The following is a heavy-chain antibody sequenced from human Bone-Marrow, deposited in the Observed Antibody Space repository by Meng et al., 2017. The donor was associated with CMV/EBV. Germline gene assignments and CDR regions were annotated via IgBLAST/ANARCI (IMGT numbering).Heavy chain of an antibody. Sequence: SGPTLVKPTQTLTLTCTFSGFSLSTSGVGVGWIRQPPGKALEWLALIYWNDDKRYSPSLKSRLTITKDTSKNQVVLTMTNMDPVDTATYYCAHEYSSSSTRFNSGSYYPFDYWGQGTLVTVSS. J-gene: IGHJ4*02. D-gene: IGHD1-26*01. CDR2: IYWNDDK. CDR1: GFSLSTSGVG. CDR3: AHEYSSSSTRFNSGSYYPFDY. V-gene: IGHV2-5*01.